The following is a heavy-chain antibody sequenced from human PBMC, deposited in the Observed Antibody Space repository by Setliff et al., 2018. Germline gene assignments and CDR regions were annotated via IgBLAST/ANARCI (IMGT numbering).Heavy chain of an antibody. CDR2: IYYSGST. V-gene: IGHV4-39*01. CDR1: GGSISSYY. J-gene: IGHJ6*03. D-gene: IGHD3-10*01. CDR3: ARHKSNGSGSYPSLYMDV. Sequence: SETLSLTCNVSGGSISSYYWGLIRQPPGKGLEWVATIYYSGSTYSNPSLKSRLIISVDAPDNQFSVKLSSVTAADTAVYYCARHKSNGSGSYPSLYMDVWGKGIMVTVSS.